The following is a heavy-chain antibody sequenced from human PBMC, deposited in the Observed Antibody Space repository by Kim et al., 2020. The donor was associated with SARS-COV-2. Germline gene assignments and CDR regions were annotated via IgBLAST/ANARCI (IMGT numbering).Heavy chain of an antibody. CDR3: AREEIGGSYYGDYYYYGMDV. D-gene: IGHD1-26*01. Sequence: GRFTISRDKSKNTLYLQMNSLRAEDTAVYYCAREEIGGSYYGDYYYYGMDVWGQGTTVTVSS. V-gene: IGHV3-30*01. J-gene: IGHJ6*02.